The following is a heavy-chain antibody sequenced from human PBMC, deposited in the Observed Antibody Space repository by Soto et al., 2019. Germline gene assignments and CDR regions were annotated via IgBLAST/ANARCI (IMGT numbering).Heavy chain of an antibody. CDR2: IYYSGST. CDR3: ARDSRSYDLWSGPYMDV. D-gene: IGHD3-3*01. J-gene: IGHJ6*03. Sequence: SETLSLTCTVSGGSISSYYWIWIRQPPGKGLEWIGYIYYSGSTNYNPSLKSRVTISVDTSKNQFSLKLSSVTAADTAVYYCARDSRSYDLWSGPYMDVWGKGTTVTVSS. V-gene: IGHV4-59*01. CDR1: GGSISSYY.